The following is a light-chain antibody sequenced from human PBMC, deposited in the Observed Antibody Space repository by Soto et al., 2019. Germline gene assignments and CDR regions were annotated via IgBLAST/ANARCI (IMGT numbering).Light chain of an antibody. J-gene: IGKJ1*01. Sequence: DIRMTQSPSTLSGSVGDRVTITCLASQSISSWLAWYQQKPGKAPKLLIYDASSLESGVPSRFSGSGSGTDFTLTISSLQPEDFATYYCQQFNNYPGTFGQGTKVDIK. CDR2: DAS. V-gene: IGKV1-5*01. CDR3: QQFNNYPGT. CDR1: QSISSW.